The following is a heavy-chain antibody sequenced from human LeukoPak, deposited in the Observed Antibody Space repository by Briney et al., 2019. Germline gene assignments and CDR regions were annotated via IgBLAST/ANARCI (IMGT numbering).Heavy chain of an antibody. Sequence: GESLKISCKGSGYSFTSYWIGWVRQMPGKGLEWMGIIYPGDSGTRYSPSFQGQVTISADKSISTAYLQWSSLKASDTAMYYCARRIAAAGGPTYYFDYWGQGTLVTVSS. D-gene: IGHD6-13*01. CDR1: GYSFTSYW. CDR3: ARRIAAAGGPTYYFDY. CDR2: IYPGDSGT. V-gene: IGHV5-51*01. J-gene: IGHJ4*02.